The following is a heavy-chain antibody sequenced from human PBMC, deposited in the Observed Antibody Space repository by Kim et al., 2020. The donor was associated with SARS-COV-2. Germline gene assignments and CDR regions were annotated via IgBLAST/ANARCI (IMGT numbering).Heavy chain of an antibody. CDR3: GNPTCYPYAPLDGFDI. J-gene: IGHJ3*02. CDR1: GFTFSNYA. CDR2: ISGSGGST. D-gene: IGHD3-16*01. Sequence: GGSLRLSCAASGFTFSNYAMSWVRQAPGKGLEWVSVISGSGGSTYYADSVKGRFTISRDNSRNTLFLQMNSLRAEDTAVYYCGNPTCYPYAPLDGFDIWGRETGVTVS. V-gene: IGHV3-23*01.